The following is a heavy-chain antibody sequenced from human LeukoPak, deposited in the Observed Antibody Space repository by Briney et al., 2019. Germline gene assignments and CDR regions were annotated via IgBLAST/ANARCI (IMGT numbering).Heavy chain of an antibody. CDR3: TTQRSRITMVRGVIRSDH. Sequence: PGGSLRLSCAASGFTFSNAWMSWVRQGPGKELEWVGRIKSKTDGGTTDYAAPVKGRFTISRDDSKNTLYLQMNSLKTEDTAVYYCTTQRSRITMVRGVIRSDHWGQGTLVTASS. CDR2: IKSKTDGGTT. V-gene: IGHV3-15*01. J-gene: IGHJ4*02. CDR1: GFTFSNAW. D-gene: IGHD3-10*01.